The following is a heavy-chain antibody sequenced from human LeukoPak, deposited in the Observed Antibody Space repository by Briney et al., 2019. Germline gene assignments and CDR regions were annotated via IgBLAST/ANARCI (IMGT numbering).Heavy chain of an antibody. CDR2: INHSGST. V-gene: IGHV4-34*01. D-gene: IGHD6-19*01. CDR3: ARGTPRRKRIAVAGKTNWFDR. Sequence: PSATLSLTCAVYGGSFSGYYWSWIRQPPGKGLEWIGEINHSGSTNYNPSLKSRVTISVDTSKNQFSLKLSSVTAADTAVYYCARGTPRRKRIAVAGKTNWFDRWGQGTLVTVSS. CDR1: GGSFSGYY. J-gene: IGHJ5*02.